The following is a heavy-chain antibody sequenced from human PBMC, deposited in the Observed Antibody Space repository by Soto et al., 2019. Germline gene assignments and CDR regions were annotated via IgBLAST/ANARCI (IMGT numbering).Heavy chain of an antibody. D-gene: IGHD3-22*01. J-gene: IGHJ4*02. V-gene: IGHV4-34*01. CDR1: GGSFSGYD. Sequence: SETLSLTCAVYGGSFSGYDWTWIRQPPGTGLEWIGEINHRGSTNYNPSLKSRVTISVDTSKNQFSLKLTSVTAADTAVYYCARDYYKYYDSSGYYRSPAYWGQGTLVTVSS. CDR3: ARDYYKYYDSSGYYRSPAY. CDR2: INHRGST.